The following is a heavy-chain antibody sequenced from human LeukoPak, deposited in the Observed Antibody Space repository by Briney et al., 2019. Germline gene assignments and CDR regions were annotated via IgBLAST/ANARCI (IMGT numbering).Heavy chain of an antibody. Sequence: GGSLRLSCAASGFTFSSYSMNWVRQAPGKGLEWVSSISSSSSYIYYADSVKGRFTISRDNSKNTLYLQMNSLRAEDTAVYYCAKDPYSGSYYDYWGQGTLVTVSS. CDR2: ISSSSSYI. D-gene: IGHD1-26*01. V-gene: IGHV3-21*04. CDR1: GFTFSSYS. J-gene: IGHJ4*02. CDR3: AKDPYSGSYYDY.